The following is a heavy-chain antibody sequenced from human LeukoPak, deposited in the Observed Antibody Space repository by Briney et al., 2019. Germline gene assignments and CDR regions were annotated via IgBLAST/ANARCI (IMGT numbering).Heavy chain of an antibody. CDR2: IYHSGST. D-gene: IGHD3-22*01. V-gene: IGHV4-38-2*02. J-gene: IGHJ4*02. CDR3: ARERITMIVVVITKVGYFDY. Sequence: SETLSLTCTVSGYSISSGYYWGWIRQPPGKGLEWIGSIYHSGSTYYNPSLKSRVTISVDTSKNQFSLKLSSVTAADTAVYYCARERITMIVVVITKVGYFDYWGQGTLVTVSS. CDR1: GYSISSGYY.